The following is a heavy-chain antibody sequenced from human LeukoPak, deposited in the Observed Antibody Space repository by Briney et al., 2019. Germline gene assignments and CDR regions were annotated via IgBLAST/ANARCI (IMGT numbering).Heavy chain of an antibody. CDR2: IYYSGST. D-gene: IGHD5-24*01. V-gene: IGHV4-59*08. J-gene: IGHJ4*02. Sequence: SETLSLTCTVSGSSMSSYYWSWIRQPPGKGLEWIGYIYYSGSTKYNPSLKSRVTISVDTSKNQFSLKLSSVTAADTAVYYCARGARAGYNLEPFDYRGQGTLVTVSS. CDR1: GSSMSSYY. CDR3: ARGARAGYNLEPFDY.